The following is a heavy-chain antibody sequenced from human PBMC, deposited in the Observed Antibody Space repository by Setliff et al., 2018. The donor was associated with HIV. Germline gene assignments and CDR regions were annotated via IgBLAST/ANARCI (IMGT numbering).Heavy chain of an antibody. D-gene: IGHD6-13*01. Sequence: ASVKVSCKASGYTLTTYAISWVRQAPGQGLEWMGWFNTETGNPRYAQGFRGRFVFSLDTSVSTAFLQINRLKAEDTAKYYCARVGSGWSTFDYWGQGALVTVSS. CDR2: FNTETGNP. J-gene: IGHJ4*02. CDR3: ARVGSGWSTFDY. CDR1: GYTLTTYA. V-gene: IGHV7-4-1*02.